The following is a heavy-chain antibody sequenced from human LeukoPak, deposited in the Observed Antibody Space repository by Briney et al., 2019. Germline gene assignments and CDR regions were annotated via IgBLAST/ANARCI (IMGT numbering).Heavy chain of an antibody. CDR1: GGSFSGNY. CDR2: INHSGST. J-gene: IGHJ5*02. Sequence: SETLSLTCAVYGGSFSGNYWSWIRQPPGKGLEWIGEINHSGSTNYNPSLKSRVTISVDTSKNQFSLKLSSVTAADTAVYYCARRPYGCSGGSCYAGPGFDPWGQGTLVTVSS. D-gene: IGHD2-15*01. V-gene: IGHV4-34*01. CDR3: ARRPYGCSGGSCYAGPGFDP.